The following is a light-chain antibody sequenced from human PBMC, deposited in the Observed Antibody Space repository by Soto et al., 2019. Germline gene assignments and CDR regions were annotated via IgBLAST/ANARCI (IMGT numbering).Light chain of an antibody. J-gene: IGLJ1*01. CDR1: SRDFGSYNL. Sequence: QSLLTQPASVSGSPGQSITISCTGTSRDFGSYNLVSWYQQHPGKAPKLMIYEVSKRPSGVSNRFSGSKSGNTASLTISGLQAEDEADYYCCSYAGSSTLYVFGTGTKVTVL. CDR3: CSYAGSSTLYV. CDR2: EVS. V-gene: IGLV2-23*02.